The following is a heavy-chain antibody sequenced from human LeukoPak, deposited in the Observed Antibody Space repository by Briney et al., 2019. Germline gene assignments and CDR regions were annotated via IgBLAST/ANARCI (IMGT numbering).Heavy chain of an antibody. V-gene: IGHV4-4*07. CDR2: IYTSGST. Sequence: SETLSLTCTVSGGSISSYYWSWIRQPAGKGLEWIGRIYTSGSTYYNPSLKSRVTISVDTSKNQFSLKLSSVTAADTAVYYCARRTSTIFGVVTFDYWGQGTLVTVSS. D-gene: IGHD3-3*01. CDR1: GGSISSYY. J-gene: IGHJ4*02. CDR3: ARRTSTIFGVVTFDY.